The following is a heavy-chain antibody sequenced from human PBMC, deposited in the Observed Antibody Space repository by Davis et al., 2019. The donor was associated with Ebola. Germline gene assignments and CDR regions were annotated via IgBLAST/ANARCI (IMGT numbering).Heavy chain of an antibody. Sequence: PGGSLRLSCAATGFTFSNYGMHWVRQAPGKGLVWVSRIEGDGTTKTYADSVKGRFTISRDNAKNTVYLQMSNLRADDTAVYYCARGRTVTNNWFDSWGRGTLVTVSP. CDR2: IEGDGTTK. CDR1: GFTFSNYG. J-gene: IGHJ5*01. CDR3: ARGRTVTNNWFDS. D-gene: IGHD4-17*01. V-gene: IGHV3-74*01.